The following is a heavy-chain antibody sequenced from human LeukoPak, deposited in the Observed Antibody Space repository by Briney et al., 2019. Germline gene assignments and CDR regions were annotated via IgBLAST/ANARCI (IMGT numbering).Heavy chain of an antibody. Sequence: PGGSLRLSCAASGFTVSSNYMSWVRQAPGKGLEWDSVIYSGGSTYYADSVKGRFTVSRGNSKNTLYLQMNSLRDDDTAVYYCARSGMLDAFDIWGQGTMVTVSS. V-gene: IGHV3-66*02. CDR1: GFTVSSNY. CDR3: ARSGMLDAFDI. D-gene: IGHD1-1*01. CDR2: IYSGGST. J-gene: IGHJ3*02.